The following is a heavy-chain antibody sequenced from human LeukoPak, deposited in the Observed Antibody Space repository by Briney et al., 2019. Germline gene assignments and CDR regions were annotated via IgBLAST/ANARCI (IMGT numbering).Heavy chain of an antibody. D-gene: IGHD3-10*01. CDR1: GGTFSSYA. J-gene: IGHJ4*02. CDR3: VTRAMVRGVVDY. Sequence: SVKVSCKASGGTFSSYAISWVRQAPGQGLEWMGRIIPILGIANYAQKFQGRVTITADKSTSTAYMELSSLRSEDTAVYYCVTRAMVRGVVDYWGQGTLVTVSS. CDR2: IIPILGIA. V-gene: IGHV1-69*04.